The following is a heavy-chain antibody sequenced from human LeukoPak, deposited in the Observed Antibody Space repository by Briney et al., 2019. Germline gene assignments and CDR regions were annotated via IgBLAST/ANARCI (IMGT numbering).Heavy chain of an antibody. Sequence: PGRSLRLSCAASGFSFSSYAMFWVRQAPGKGLEGVAVISYDGSNKYYADSVKGRFPISRDNSKTTVYLQMNSLRLEDTAVYYCARGGAEEWLGLDYWGLGTLVTVSS. J-gene: IGHJ4*02. D-gene: IGHD6-19*01. CDR3: ARGGAEEWLGLDY. CDR1: GFSFSSYA. V-gene: IGHV3-30*04. CDR2: ISYDGSNK.